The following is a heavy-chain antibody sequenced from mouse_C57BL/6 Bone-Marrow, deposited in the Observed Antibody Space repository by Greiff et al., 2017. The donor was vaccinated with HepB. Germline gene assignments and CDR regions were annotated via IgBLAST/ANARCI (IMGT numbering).Heavy chain of an antibody. Sequence: EVMLVESGGGLVKPGGSLKLSCAASGFTFSDYGTHWVRQAPEKGLEWVAYISSGSSTIYYADTVKGRFTISRDNAKNTLFLQMTSLRSEDTAMYYCARPMIRAWFAYWGQGTLVTVSA. J-gene: IGHJ3*01. CDR1: GFTFSDYG. D-gene: IGHD2-4*01. V-gene: IGHV5-17*01. CDR2: ISSGSSTI. CDR3: ARPMIRAWFAY.